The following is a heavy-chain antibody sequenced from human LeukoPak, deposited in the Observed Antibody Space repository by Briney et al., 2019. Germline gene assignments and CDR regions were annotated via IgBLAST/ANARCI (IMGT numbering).Heavy chain of an antibody. D-gene: IGHD3-22*01. J-gene: IGHJ4*02. V-gene: IGHV3-48*04. CDR1: GFSFSTYS. Sequence: GGSLRLSCAASGFSFSTYSMNWVRQAPGKGLEWVSYIVGSSSTIYYADSVKGRFTISRDNSKNSLYLQMNSLRTEDTALYYCAKDSKWLLLAYWGQGTLVTVSS. CDR3: AKDSKWLLLAY. CDR2: IVGSSSTI.